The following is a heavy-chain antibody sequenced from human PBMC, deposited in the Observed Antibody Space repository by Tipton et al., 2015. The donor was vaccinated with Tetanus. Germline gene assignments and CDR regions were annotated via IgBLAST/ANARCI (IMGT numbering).Heavy chain of an antibody. V-gene: IGHV4-61*01. Sequence: TLSLTCTVSGASIGRISYYWSWIRQPPGKGLEWIGYTYYSGSTGYNPSLKSRVTISIDSSKNQFSLKLTSVTAADTAVYYCARDERYGCYAYWGQGALVTVYS. J-gene: IGHJ4*02. CDR2: TYYSGST. D-gene: IGHD2-15*01. CDR3: ARDERYGCYAY. CDR1: GASIGRISYY.